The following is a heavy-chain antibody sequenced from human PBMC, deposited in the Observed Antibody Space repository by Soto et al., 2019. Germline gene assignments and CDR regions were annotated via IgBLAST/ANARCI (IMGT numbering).Heavy chain of an antibody. V-gene: IGHV4-31*03. Sequence: SATLSLTCTVSGGSISSGGYYWSLIRQHPGQGLEWIGYIYYSGSTYYNPSLKSRVTISVDTSKNQFSLKLSSVTAADTAGYYFAVDSAAAGPCQLAYRGQRTRVTVSA. CDR3: AVDSAAAGPCQLAY. CDR1: GGSISSGGYY. D-gene: IGHD6-13*01. CDR2: IYYSGST. J-gene: IGHJ4*02.